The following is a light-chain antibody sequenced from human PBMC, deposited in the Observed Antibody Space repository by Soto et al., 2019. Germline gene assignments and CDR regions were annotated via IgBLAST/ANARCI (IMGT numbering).Light chain of an antibody. Sequence: AIQLTQSPSSLSASVGDRATLCCRASRDISNVLAWYQQAKGKDPKVLIYGASILHSGVPSRFRGSGSGTDCTLAISRLLPEDFETYYGLQDFNYPITFGQGTRLEIK. J-gene: IGKJ5*01. V-gene: IGKV1-6*01. CDR1: RDISNV. CDR2: GAS. CDR3: LQDFNYPIT.